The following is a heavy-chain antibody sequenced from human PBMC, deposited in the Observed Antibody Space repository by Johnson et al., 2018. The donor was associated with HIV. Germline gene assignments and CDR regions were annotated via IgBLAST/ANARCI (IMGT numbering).Heavy chain of an antibody. CDR1: GFTFSSYG. Sequence: VQLVESGGGVVQPGRSLRLSCAASGFTFSSYGMQWVRQAPGKGLEWVSGINWNGGSTNYADSVKGRFTIYRDNAKNSLYLQMNSLRAEDTAVYYCARESGQAFDVWGQGTMVTVSS. CDR3: ARESGQAFDV. D-gene: IGHD6-25*01. V-gene: IGHV3-20*04. J-gene: IGHJ3*01. CDR2: INWNGGST.